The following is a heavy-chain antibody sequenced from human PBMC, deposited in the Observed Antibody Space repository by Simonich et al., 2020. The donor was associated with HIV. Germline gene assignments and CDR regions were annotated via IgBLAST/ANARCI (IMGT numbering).Heavy chain of an antibody. J-gene: IGHJ4*02. CDR1: GFTFSSYS. CDR2: ISSSSSYI. Sequence: EVQLVESGGGLVKPGGSLRLSCAASGFTFSSYSMNWVRQAPGTGLEWVSSISSSSSYIYYADSVKGRFTISRDNAKNSLYRQMNSLRAEDTAVYYCARDGRKGSSTSCSDYWGQGTLVTVSS. V-gene: IGHV3-21*01. D-gene: IGHD2-2*01. CDR3: ARDGRKGSSTSCSDY.